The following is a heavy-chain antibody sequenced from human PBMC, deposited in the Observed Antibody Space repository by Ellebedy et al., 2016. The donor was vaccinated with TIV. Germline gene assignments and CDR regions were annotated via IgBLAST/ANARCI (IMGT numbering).Heavy chain of an antibody. CDR2: VLKDGSNK. CDR3: AREKPTLTTGFDY. J-gene: IGHJ4*02. V-gene: IGHV3-30*04. D-gene: IGHD4-11*01. CDR1: GFIFSSSP. Sequence: GESLKISCAASGFIFSSSPMHWVRRAPGKGLEWMAVVLKDGSNKFYADSVKGRFTISRDNSKNTVYLQMNSLRAEDTAVYYCAREKPTLTTGFDYWGQGALVTVSS.